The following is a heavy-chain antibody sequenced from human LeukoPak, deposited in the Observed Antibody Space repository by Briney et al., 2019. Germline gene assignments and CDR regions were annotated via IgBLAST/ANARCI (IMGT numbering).Heavy chain of an antibody. CDR1: GFSVSNYY. CDR2: IRDSGET. D-gene: IGHD4-17*01. J-gene: IGHJ5*02. CDR3: ARDRAVTQDWVEFDP. Sequence: GGPLRLSCAGSGFSVSNYYMSWVRQAPGKALEWVSLIRDSGETFYADSVKGRFTISRDNSKNTMYLQMNRLRVEDTAVYFCARDRAVTQDWVEFDPWGEGTLVTVSS. V-gene: IGHV3-66*03.